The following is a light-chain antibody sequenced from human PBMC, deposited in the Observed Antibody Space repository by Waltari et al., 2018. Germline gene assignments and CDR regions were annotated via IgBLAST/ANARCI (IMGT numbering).Light chain of an antibody. Sequence: QSALTQPASVSGSPGQSITISCTGTRSDVGGYNSVSWYQQHPGKAPKLMIYDVSKRPSGVSNRFSGSKSGNTASLTISGLQAEDEADYYCSSYTSSSTLVFGTGTKVTVL. CDR3: SSYTSSSTLV. J-gene: IGLJ1*01. CDR1: RSDVGGYNS. CDR2: DVS. V-gene: IGLV2-14*01.